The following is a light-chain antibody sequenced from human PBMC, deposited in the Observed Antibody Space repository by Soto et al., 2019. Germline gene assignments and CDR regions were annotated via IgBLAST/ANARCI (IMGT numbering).Light chain of an antibody. CDR3: SSYTSSSTQV. J-gene: IGLJ1*01. V-gene: IGLV2-14*03. CDR2: DVS. CDR1: SSDVGGYDY. Sequence: QSGPNQPASGSGAPGQSTTISSTGTSSDVGGYDYVSWYQHHPRRAPKLLIYDVSNRTSGVSNRFSGSKSGNTASLTISGLQAEDEAVYSCSSYTSSSTQVFGSGPKVTVL.